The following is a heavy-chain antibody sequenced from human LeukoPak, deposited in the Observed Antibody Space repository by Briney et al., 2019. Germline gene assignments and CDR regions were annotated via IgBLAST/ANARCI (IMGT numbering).Heavy chain of an antibody. J-gene: IGHJ4*02. V-gene: IGHV3-33*01. D-gene: IGHD2/OR15-2a*01. Sequence: PGRSLRLSCAASGFTFSSYGMHWVRQAPGKGLEWVAVIWYDGSNKYYADSVKGRFTISRDNSKNALYLQMNSLRAEDTAVYYCAREPRTFYRRLYYFDYWGQGTLVTVSS. CDR3: AREPRTFYRRLYYFDY. CDR1: GFTFSSYG. CDR2: IWYDGSNK.